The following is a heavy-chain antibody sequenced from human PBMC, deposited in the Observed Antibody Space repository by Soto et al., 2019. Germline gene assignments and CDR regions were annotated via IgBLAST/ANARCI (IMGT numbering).Heavy chain of an antibody. Sequence: PGGSLRLSCAASGFTFSNYPMSWVRQAPGKGLEWVSYISDSGGTTYYADSVKGRFTISRDNSKNTLYLQMNSLRAEDTAVYYCASSGVATPSYGAFDIWGQGTMVTVS. CDR1: GFTFSNYP. J-gene: IGHJ3*02. D-gene: IGHD2-15*01. CDR3: ASSGVATPSYGAFDI. V-gene: IGHV3-23*01. CDR2: ISDSGGTT.